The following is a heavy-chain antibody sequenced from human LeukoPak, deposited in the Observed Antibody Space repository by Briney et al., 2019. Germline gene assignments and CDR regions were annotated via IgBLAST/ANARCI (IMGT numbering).Heavy chain of an antibody. J-gene: IGHJ4*02. CDR2: ISYDGSNR. D-gene: IGHD3-22*01. Sequence: RGSLRPSCAASGFTLITYAMHWVRQAPGEGLEWVAVISYDGSNRYYPDSVKGRFTISRDTSKNTLYLQVNSLRADDTAVYYCAREYDSSGYPFDSWGQGTLVTVSS. V-gene: IGHV3-30-3*01. CDR3: AREYDSSGYPFDS. CDR1: GFTLITYA.